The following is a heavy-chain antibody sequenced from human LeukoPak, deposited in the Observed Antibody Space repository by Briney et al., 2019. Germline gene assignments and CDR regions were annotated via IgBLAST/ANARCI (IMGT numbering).Heavy chain of an antibody. D-gene: IGHD2-2*01. J-gene: IGHJ4*02. CDR2: MNPNSGNT. Sequence: EASVTVSCKASGYIFSNYDISWVRQATGQGLEWMGWMNPNSGNTGYALQFQGRVTFSTDASITTAYMEMSRVRSDDTAVYYCARAVRYQLLPDFWGQGTLVTVSS. CDR3: ARAVRYQLLPDF. CDR1: GYIFSNYD. V-gene: IGHV1-8*01.